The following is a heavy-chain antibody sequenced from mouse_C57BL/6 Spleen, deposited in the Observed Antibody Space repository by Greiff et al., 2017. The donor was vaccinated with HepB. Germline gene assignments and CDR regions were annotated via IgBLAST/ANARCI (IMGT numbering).Heavy chain of an antibody. D-gene: IGHD1-1*01. CDR2: IDPSDSET. CDR3: ARDYGSSYDYAMDY. V-gene: IGHV1-52*01. CDR1: GYTFTSYW. J-gene: IGHJ4*01. Sequence: QVQLKQSGAELVRPGSSVKLSCKASGYTFTSYWMHWVKQRPIQGLEWIGNIDPSDSETHYNQKFKDKATLTVDKSSSTAYMQLSSLTSEDSAVYYCARDYGSSYDYAMDYWGQGTSVTVSS.